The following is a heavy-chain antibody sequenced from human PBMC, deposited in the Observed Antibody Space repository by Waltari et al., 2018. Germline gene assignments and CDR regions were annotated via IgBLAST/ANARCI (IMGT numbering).Heavy chain of an antibody. V-gene: IGHV4-38-2*02. D-gene: IGHD6-19*01. Sequence: QVQLQESGPGLVKPSENLSLTCTVHGYSISSGYYWGGSRHAPGKGLEWIGSIYHSGSTYYNPSLKSRVTISVDTSKNQFSLKLSSVTAADTAVYYCAREIRRGAVAGTIAYWGQGTLVTVSS. J-gene: IGHJ4*02. CDR2: IYHSGST. CDR1: GYSISSGYY. CDR3: AREIRRGAVAGTIAY.